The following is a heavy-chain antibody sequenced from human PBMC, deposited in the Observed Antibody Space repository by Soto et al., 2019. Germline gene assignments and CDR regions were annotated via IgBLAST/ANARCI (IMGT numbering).Heavy chain of an antibody. CDR2: IKQDGSEK. CDR1: GFTFSNYW. J-gene: IGHJ3*02. Sequence: EVQLVVSGGGLVQPGGSLRLSWEGSGFTFSNYWMNWVRQAPGKGLEWVANIKQDGSEKNYVDSVKGRFTISRDNAKNSLYLQMNSLRVEDTAVYYCVVTTSTFGIWGQGAMVTVSS. D-gene: IGHD2-21*02. CDR3: VVTTSTFGI. V-gene: IGHV3-7*05.